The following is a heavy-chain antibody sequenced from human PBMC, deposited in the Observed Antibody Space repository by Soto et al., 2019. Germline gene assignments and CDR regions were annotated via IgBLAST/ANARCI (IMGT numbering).Heavy chain of an antibody. Sequence: SETLSLTCTVSGGSISSYYWSWIRQPPGRGLEWIGYIYYSGSTNYNPSLKSRVTISVDTSKNQFSLKLSSVTAADTAVYYCAGGRFFGVDPRHYYYGMDVWGQGTTATVSS. V-gene: IGHV4-59*01. D-gene: IGHD3-3*01. CDR3: AGGRFFGVDPRHYYYGMDV. J-gene: IGHJ6*02. CDR1: GGSISSYY. CDR2: IYYSGST.